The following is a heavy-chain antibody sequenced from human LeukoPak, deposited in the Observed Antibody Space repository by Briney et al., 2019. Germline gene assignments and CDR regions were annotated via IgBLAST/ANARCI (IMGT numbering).Heavy chain of an antibody. V-gene: IGHV1-2*02. CDR2: INPNSGGT. D-gene: IGHD6-13*01. J-gene: IGHJ5*02. Sequence: ASVKVSCKASGYTFTGYYIHWVRQAPGQGLEWMGWINPNSGGTNYAQKFQGRVTMTRDTSISTAYMELSRLRSDDTAVYYCARVALSIAAADTSNWFDPWGQGTLVTVSS. CDR1: GYTFTGYY. CDR3: ARVALSIAAADTSNWFDP.